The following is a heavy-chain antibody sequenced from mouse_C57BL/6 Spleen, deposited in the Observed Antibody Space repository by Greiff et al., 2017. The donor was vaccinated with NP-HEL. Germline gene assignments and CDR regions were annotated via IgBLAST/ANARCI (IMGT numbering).Heavy chain of an antibody. CDR3: TRRSNSYFDY. CDR2: IDPETGGT. J-gene: IGHJ2*01. D-gene: IGHD2-5*01. V-gene: IGHV1-15*01. Sequence: VQLQQSGAELVRPGASVTLSCKASGYTFTDYEMHWVKQTPVHGLEWIGAIDPETGGTAYNQKFKGKAILTADKSSSTAYMELRSLTSEDSAVYYCTRRSNSYFDYWGQGTTLTVSS. CDR1: GYTFTDYE.